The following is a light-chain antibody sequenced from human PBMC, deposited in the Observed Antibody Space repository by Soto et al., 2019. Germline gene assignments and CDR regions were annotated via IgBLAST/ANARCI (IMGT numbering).Light chain of an antibody. CDR2: DVT. V-gene: IGLV2-14*03. Sequence: QSVLAQRASVSGSPGQSITISCTGTSSDVGDYIYVSWYQHHPGKAPKLMIYDVTNRPSGVSNRFSGSKSGNTASLTISGLQAEDEADYYCSSYTTSRSYVFGTGTKVTVL. CDR1: SSDVGDYIY. CDR3: SSYTTSRSYV. J-gene: IGLJ1*01.